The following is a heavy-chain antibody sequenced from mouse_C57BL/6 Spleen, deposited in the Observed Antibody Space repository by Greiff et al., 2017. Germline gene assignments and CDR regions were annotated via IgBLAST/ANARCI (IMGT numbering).Heavy chain of an antibody. Sequence: QVQLQQPGAELVMPGASVKLSCKASGYTFTSYWMHWVKQRPGQGLEWIGEIDPSDSYTNYNQKFKGKSTLTVDKSSSTAYMQLSSLTSEDSAVYYCARWWLLQYYFDYWGQGTTLTVSS. CDR3: ARWWLLQYYFDY. CDR1: GYTFTSYW. D-gene: IGHD2-3*01. V-gene: IGHV1-69*01. CDR2: IDPSDSYT. J-gene: IGHJ2*01.